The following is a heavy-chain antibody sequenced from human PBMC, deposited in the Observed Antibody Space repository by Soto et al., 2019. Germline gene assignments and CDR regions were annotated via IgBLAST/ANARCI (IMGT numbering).Heavy chain of an antibody. J-gene: IGHJ4*02. V-gene: IGHV1-69*06. D-gene: IGHD3-22*01. CDR1: GGTFSSYA. CDR3: ASQDYYDSSGYYYPFDY. CDR2: IIPIFGTA. Sequence: ASVKVSCKASGGTFSSYAISWVRQAPGQGLEWMGGIIPIFGTANYAQKFQGRVTITADKSTSTAYMELSSLRSEDTAVYYCASQDYYDSSGYYYPFDYWGQGTLVTVSS.